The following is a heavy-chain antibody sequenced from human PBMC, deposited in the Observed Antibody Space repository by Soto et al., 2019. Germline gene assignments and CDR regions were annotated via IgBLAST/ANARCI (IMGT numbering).Heavy chain of an antibody. CDR3: ARGVAVADLYYYYYYGMDV. J-gene: IGHJ6*02. CDR1: GFTFSDYY. Sequence: GGALRLSCAASGFTFSDYYMSWIRQAPGKGLEWVSYISSSGSTIYYADSVKGRFTISRDNAKNSLYLQMNSLRAEDTAVYYCARGVAVADLYYYYYYGMDVWGQGTTVTVSS. CDR2: ISSSGSTI. V-gene: IGHV3-11*01. D-gene: IGHD6-19*01.